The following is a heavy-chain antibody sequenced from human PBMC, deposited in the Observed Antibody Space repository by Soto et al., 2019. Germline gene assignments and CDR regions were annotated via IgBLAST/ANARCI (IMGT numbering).Heavy chain of an antibody. CDR3: AKEIASYGSGSFEFDP. CDR2: ISGSGGST. CDR1: GFTFSSYA. J-gene: IGHJ5*02. V-gene: IGHV3-23*01. Sequence: GGSLRLSCAASGFTFSSYAMSWVRQAPGKGLEWVSAISGSGGSTYYADSVKGRLTISRDNSKNTLYLQMNSLRAEDTAVYYCAKEIASYGSGSFEFDPWGQGTLVTVSS. D-gene: IGHD3-10*01.